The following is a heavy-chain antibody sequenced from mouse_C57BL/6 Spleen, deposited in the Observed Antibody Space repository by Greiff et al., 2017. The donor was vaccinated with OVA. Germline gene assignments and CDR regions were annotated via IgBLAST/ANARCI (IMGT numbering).Heavy chain of an antibody. Sequence: VQLQQSGAELVRPGASVTLSCKASGYTFTDYEMHWVKQTPVHGLEWIGAIDPETGGTAYNQKFKGKAILTADKSSSTAYMELRSLTSEDSAVYYCTRRNSNYPFAYWGQGTLVTVSA. J-gene: IGHJ3*01. CDR2: IDPETGGT. V-gene: IGHV1-15*01. D-gene: IGHD2-5*01. CDR3: TRRNSNYPFAY. CDR1: GYTFTDYE.